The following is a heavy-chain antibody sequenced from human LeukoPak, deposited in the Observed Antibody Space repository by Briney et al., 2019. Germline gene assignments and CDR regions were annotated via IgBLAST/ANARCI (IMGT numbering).Heavy chain of an antibody. Sequence: GASVKVSCKASGYTFTSYAMHWVRQAPGQRLEWMGWINAGNGNTKYSQEFQGRVTITRDTSASTAYVELSSLRSEDMAVYYCAREGSYMSYYFDYWGQGTLVTVSS. CDR2: INAGNGNT. CDR3: AREGSYMSYYFDY. D-gene: IGHD1-26*01. CDR1: GYTFTSYA. V-gene: IGHV1-3*03. J-gene: IGHJ4*02.